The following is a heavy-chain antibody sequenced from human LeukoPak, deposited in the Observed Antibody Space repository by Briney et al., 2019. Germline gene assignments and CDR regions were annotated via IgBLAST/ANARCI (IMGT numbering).Heavy chain of an antibody. D-gene: IGHD3-10*01. V-gene: IGHV3-66*01. J-gene: IGHJ3*02. CDR1: GFTVSSNY. Sequence: GGSLRLSCAASGFTVSSNYMSWVRQAPGKGLEWVSVIYSGGSTYYADSVKGRFTISRDNSKNTLYLQMNSLRAEDTAVYYCARGYYGSGSYIDAFDIWGQGTTVTVSS. CDR3: ARGYYGSGSYIDAFDI. CDR2: IYSGGST.